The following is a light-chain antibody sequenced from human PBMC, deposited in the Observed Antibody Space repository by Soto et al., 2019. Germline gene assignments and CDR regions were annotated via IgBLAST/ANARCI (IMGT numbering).Light chain of an antibody. CDR2: DAS. V-gene: IGKV3-11*01. J-gene: IGKJ4*01. CDR3: QQRSNWPPLT. Sequence: EIVLTQSPGTLSLSPGERATLSCGAIQSVSSTYLAWYQQKPGQAPRLLIYDASNRANGIPARFSGSGSGTDFTLTISSLEPEDFAVYYCQQRSNWPPLTFGGGTKVDIK. CDR1: QSVSSTY.